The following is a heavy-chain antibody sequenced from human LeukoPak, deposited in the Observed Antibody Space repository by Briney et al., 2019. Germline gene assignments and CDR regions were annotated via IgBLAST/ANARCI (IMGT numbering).Heavy chain of an antibody. CDR3: ARDAGLGYCSSTSCHTGPLDP. CDR2: IYYSGNT. Sequence: SETLSLTCTVSGGSFNSGSYYWGWIRQPPGKGLEWIGSIYYSGNTYYNPSLKSRVTISVDTSKNQFSLKLSSVTAADTAVYYCARDAGLGYCSSTSCHTGPLDPWGQGTLVTVSS. CDR1: GGSFNSGSYY. D-gene: IGHD2-2*01. J-gene: IGHJ5*02. V-gene: IGHV4-39*07.